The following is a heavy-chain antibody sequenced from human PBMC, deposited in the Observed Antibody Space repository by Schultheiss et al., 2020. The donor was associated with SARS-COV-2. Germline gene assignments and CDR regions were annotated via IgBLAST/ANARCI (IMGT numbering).Heavy chain of an antibody. CDR2: INPNSGNT. CDR1: GYTFTGYY. J-gene: IGHJ6*02. V-gene: IGHV1-8*03. Sequence: ASVKVSCKASGYTFTGYYMHWVRQAPGQGLEWMGWINPNSGNTGYAQKFQGRVTITRNTSISTAYMELSSLRSEDTAVYYCARGRKYYYYYGMDVWGQGTTVTVSS. CDR3: ARGRKYYYYYGMDV.